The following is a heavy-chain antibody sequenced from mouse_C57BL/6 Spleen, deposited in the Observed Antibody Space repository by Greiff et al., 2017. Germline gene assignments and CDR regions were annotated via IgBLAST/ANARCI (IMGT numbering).Heavy chain of an antibody. CDR1: GFNIKDYY. V-gene: IGHV14-1*01. CDR3: TTGTTVGYFDV. J-gene: IGHJ1*03. D-gene: IGHD1-1*01. CDR2: IDPEDGDT. Sequence: EVKLQQSGAELVRPGASVKLSCTASGFNIKDYYMHWVKQRPEQGLEWIGRIDPEDGDTEYAPKFQGKATMTADTSSNTAYLQLSSLTSEDTAVYYCTTGTTVGYFDVWGTGTTVTVSS.